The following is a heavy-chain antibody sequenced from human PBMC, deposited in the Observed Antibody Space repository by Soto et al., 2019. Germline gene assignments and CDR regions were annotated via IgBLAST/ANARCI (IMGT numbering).Heavy chain of an antibody. CDR3: ARLGFTMVRGVLGNYYYYMDV. Sequence: GGSLRLSCAASGFTFSSYSMNWVRQAPGKGLEWVSSISSSSSYIYYADSVKGRFTISRDNAKNSLYLQMNSLRAEDTAVYYCARLGFTMVRGVLGNYYYYMDVWGKGTTVTVSS. V-gene: IGHV3-21*01. CDR2: ISSSSSYI. CDR1: GFTFSSYS. J-gene: IGHJ6*03. D-gene: IGHD3-10*01.